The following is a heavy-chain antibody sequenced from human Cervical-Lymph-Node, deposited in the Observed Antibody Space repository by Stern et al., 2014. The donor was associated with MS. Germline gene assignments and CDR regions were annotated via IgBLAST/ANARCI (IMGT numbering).Heavy chain of an antibody. CDR3: ARWGGWYSGLDY. CDR1: GGSISSGGYY. CDR2: IYYSGST. J-gene: IGHJ4*02. Sequence: QLQLQESGPGLVKPSQTLSLTCTVSGGSISSGGYYWSWIRQHPGQGLEWIGYIYYSGSTNYNPSLKSRVTISVDTSENQFSLKLRSVTAADTAVYYCARWGGWYSGLDYWGQGTLVTVSS. D-gene: IGHD6-19*01. V-gene: IGHV4-31*03.